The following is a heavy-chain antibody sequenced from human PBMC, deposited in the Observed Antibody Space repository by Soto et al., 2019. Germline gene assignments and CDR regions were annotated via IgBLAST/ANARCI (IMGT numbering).Heavy chain of an antibody. CDR1: GYTFTSYG. CDR3: ARVRLTMILVPVGVH. D-gene: IGHD3-22*01. CDR2: INTYSGNT. Sequence: QVQLVQSGTEVKKPGASVKVSCKASGYTFTSYGISWVRQAPGQGFEWMGWINTYSGNTNYAQTFQGRVTMTTDTSASTAYMELRSLRSDDTAVYYCARVRLTMILVPVGVHWGQGTQVTVSS. J-gene: IGHJ4*02. V-gene: IGHV1-18*04.